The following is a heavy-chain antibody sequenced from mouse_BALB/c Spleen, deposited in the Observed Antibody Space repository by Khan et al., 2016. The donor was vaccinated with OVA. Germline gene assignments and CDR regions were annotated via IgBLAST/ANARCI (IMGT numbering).Heavy chain of an antibody. Sequence: EVQLVESGGDLVKPGGSLKLSCAASGFTFSSYSMSWVRQTPDKRLEWVASISSGGDYTYYPDIVKGQFTISRDNAKNTLYLEMSSLKSEDTAMYYCASHLTGSFAYWGQGTLVTVSA. CDR3: ASHLTGSFAY. CDR2: ISSGGDYT. J-gene: IGHJ3*01. V-gene: IGHV5-6*01. D-gene: IGHD4-1*01. CDR1: GFTFSSYS.